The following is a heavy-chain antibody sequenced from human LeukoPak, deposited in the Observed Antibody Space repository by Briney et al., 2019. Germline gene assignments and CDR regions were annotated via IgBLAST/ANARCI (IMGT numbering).Heavy chain of an antibody. CDR2: ISSSGSTI. CDR3: ARDLHRTGPYSSSWFDAFDI. CDR1: GFTFSSYE. D-gene: IGHD6-13*01. Sequence: GGSLRLSCAASGFTFSSYEMNWVRQAPGKGLEWVSYISSSGSTIYYADSVKGRFTISRDNSKNTLYLQMGSLRAEDMAVYYCARDLHRTGPYSSSWFDAFDIWGQGTMVTVSS. V-gene: IGHV3-48*03. J-gene: IGHJ3*02.